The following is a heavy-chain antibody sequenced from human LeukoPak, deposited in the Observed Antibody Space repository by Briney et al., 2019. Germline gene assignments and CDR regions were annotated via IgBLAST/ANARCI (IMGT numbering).Heavy chain of an antibody. V-gene: IGHV3-64*01. Sequence: GGSLRLSCAASGFTFSSYVIHWVRQGPGKGLEYVSTISINGGSTYYANSVRGRFTMSRDNSKSTLYLQMGSLSAEDMAVYYCARGSSKVTIFSSGIDVWGQGTTVTVSS. D-gene: IGHD3-9*01. CDR1: GFTFSSYV. CDR3: ARGSSKVTIFSSGIDV. CDR2: ISINGGST. J-gene: IGHJ6*02.